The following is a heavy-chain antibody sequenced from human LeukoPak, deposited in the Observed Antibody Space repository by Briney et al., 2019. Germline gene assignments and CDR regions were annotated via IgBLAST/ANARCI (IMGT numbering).Heavy chain of an antibody. J-gene: IGHJ4*02. CDR3: ARDAGTSMIKGGFDY. CDR1: NSSISSAYY. D-gene: IGHD3-16*01. V-gene: IGHV4-38-2*01. CDR2: VYHSGTT. Sequence: SETLSLTCAVSNSSISSAYYWGWVRQSPGKGLEWIASVYHSGTTYYNPSLKSRVTISIDTSKKHFSLKLSSVTAADTAMYYCARDAGTSMIKGGFDYWGQGTLVTVSS.